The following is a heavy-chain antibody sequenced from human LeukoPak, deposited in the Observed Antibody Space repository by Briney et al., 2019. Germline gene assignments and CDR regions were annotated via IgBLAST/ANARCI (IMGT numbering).Heavy chain of an antibody. D-gene: IGHD3-22*01. J-gene: IGHJ5*02. CDR1: GFTFSTSG. CDR2: IYSDGSIK. V-gene: IGHV3-33*01. Sequence: GGSLRLSCAASGFTFSTSGIHWIRQAPGKGLEWVAVIYSDGSIKYYANSVKGRFTISRDNSKNTVYLQMNSLGVEDTAVYYCARGATHFDSSGYFDNWGQGTLATVSS. CDR3: ARGATHFDSSGYFDN.